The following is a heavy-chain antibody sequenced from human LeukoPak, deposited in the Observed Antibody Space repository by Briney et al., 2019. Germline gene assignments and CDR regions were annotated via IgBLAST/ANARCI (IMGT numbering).Heavy chain of an antibody. D-gene: IGHD3-10*01. Sequence: GGSLRLSCAASGFTFDEYGMGWVRQAQGKGLEWVSGINWNGGSTGYADPVKGRFTISRDNAKNSLYMQMNSLRVEDTALYYCARRRPYSGKSGTYYFDYWGQGTLVTVSS. CDR1: GFTFDEYG. J-gene: IGHJ4*02. CDR2: INWNGGST. V-gene: IGHV3-20*04. CDR3: ARRRPYSGKSGTYYFDY.